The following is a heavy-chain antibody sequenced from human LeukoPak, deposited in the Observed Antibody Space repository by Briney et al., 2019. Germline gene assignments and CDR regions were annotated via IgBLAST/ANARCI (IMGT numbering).Heavy chain of an antibody. V-gene: IGHV3-74*01. CDR3: AGERDDYDDPCHLDY. CDR2: IYRDGSAT. Sequence: GGSLRLSCAASGFGFSRYWMHWGRQAPGTGLKWVSRIYRDGSATDYADSVKGRFSISRDNTTNTLYLDMNSLGAGDAAVYYCAGERDDYDDPCHLDYWGKGTMVTVSS. J-gene: IGHJ4*02. D-gene: IGHD4-17*01. CDR1: GFGFSRYW.